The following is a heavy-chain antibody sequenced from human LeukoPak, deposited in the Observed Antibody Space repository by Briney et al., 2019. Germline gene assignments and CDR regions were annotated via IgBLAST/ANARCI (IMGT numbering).Heavy chain of an antibody. D-gene: IGHD7-27*01. Sequence: PSETLSLTCSVSGGSVSNYYWSWIRQPPGKGLEWIGYVYYTGSTNYNPSLKSRVTMFEDKSKNQFSLRLYSVTVADTAVYYCAREPPGLTGPDYWGQGTLVTVSS. CDR3: AREPPGLTGPDY. V-gene: IGHV4-4*08. CDR1: GGSVSNYY. CDR2: VYYTGST. J-gene: IGHJ4*02.